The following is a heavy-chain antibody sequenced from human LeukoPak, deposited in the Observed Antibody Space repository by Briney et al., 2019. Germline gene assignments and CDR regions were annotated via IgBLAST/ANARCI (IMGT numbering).Heavy chain of an antibody. J-gene: IGHJ6*03. CDR1: GDSINNYY. Sequence: SETLSLACTVSGDSINNYYWTWIRQPPGKGLEWIGYIYYSVSTNYNPSLKSRVTISVDTSKNQFSLKLSSVTAADTAVYYCARARRGDGYNYYYYYMDVWGKGTTVTVSS. V-gene: IGHV4-59*01. D-gene: IGHD5-24*01. CDR2: IYYSVST. CDR3: ARARRGDGYNYYYYYMDV.